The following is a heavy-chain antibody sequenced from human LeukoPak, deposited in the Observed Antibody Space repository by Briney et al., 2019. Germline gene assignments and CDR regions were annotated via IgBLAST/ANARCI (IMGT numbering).Heavy chain of an antibody. V-gene: IGHV4-38-2*02. CDR1: GYFISSGYY. CDR3: ARAILLWFGDGNWFDP. CDR2: IYHSGST. Sequence: SETLSLTCTVSGYFISSGYYWGWIRQPPGKGLEWIGSIYHSGSTYYNPSLKSRVTISVDTSKNQFSLKLSSVTAADTAVYYCARAILLWFGDGNWFDPWGQGTLVTVSS. D-gene: IGHD3-10*01. J-gene: IGHJ5*02.